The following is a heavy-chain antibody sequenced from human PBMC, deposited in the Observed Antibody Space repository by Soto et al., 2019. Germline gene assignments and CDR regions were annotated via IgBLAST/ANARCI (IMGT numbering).Heavy chain of an antibody. D-gene: IGHD5-12*01. CDR3: ARLLYSVYEYYYGMDV. CDR1: GFTFSDYY. CDR2: ISSSGSTI. Sequence: GGSLRLSCAASGFTFSDYYMSWIRQAPGKGLEWVSYISSSGSTIYYADSVKGRFTISRDNAKNSLYLQMNSLRAEDTAVYYCARLLYSVYEYYYGMDVWGQGTTVTVSS. J-gene: IGHJ6*02. V-gene: IGHV3-11*01.